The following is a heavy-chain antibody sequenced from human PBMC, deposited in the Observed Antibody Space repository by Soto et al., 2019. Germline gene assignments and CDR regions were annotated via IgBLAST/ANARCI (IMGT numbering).Heavy chain of an antibody. Sequence: GESLKISSQISGYTFTDYWIAWVSQMPGKGLEWMGIIFPADSEIRYSPSFRGHVTISADTSISTAYLQWSSLEASDTAIYYCARPFYRGYCTDGVCYSYDYWGHGTLVTVSS. V-gene: IGHV5-51*01. D-gene: IGHD2-8*01. J-gene: IGHJ4*01. CDR3: ARPFYRGYCTDGVCYSYDY. CDR1: GYTFTDYW. CDR2: IFPADSEI.